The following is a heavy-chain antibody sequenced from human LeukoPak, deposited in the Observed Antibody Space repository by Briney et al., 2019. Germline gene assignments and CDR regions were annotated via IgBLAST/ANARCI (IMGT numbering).Heavy chain of an antibody. CDR1: GGTFSSYA. D-gene: IGHD3-9*01. J-gene: IGHJ4*02. CDR3: VRDPGQYYDILTGYYTPYYFDY. Sequence: SVKVSCKASGGTFSSYAISWVRQAPGQGLEWMGRIIPILGIANYAQKFQGRVTITADKSTSTAYMELSSLRSEDTAVYYCVRDPGQYYDILTGYYTPYYFDYWGQGTLVTVSS. CDR2: IIPILGIA. V-gene: IGHV1-69*04.